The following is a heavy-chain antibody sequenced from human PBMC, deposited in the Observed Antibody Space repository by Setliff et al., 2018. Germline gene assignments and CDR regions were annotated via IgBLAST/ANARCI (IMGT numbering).Heavy chain of an antibody. D-gene: IGHD6-13*01. Sequence: SVKVSCKASGGTFSSYAISWVRQAPGQGPEWMGGIIPIFGTANYAQKFQGRVTITADESTSTAYMELRSLIFDDTAIYYCARDLLRSSSWRPDVFDVWGQGTMVTVSS. V-gene: IGHV1-69*13. CDR3: ARDLLRSSSWRPDVFDV. CDR2: IIPIFGTA. J-gene: IGHJ3*01. CDR1: GGTFSSYA.